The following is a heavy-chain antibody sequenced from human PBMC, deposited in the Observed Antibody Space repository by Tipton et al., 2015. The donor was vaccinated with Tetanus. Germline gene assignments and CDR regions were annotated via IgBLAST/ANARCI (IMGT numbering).Heavy chain of an antibody. CDR3: AREADCSDGSCFSGDFDN. Sequence: SLRLSCAASGFIFSSCGIHWVRQAPGKGLEWVAVSWYDGTDKYYADSVKGRFTISRDNSKNTLYLQMNSLRAEDTAVYYCAREADCSDGSCFSGDFDNWGQGTQVTVSS. CDR2: SWYDGTDK. D-gene: IGHD2-15*01. V-gene: IGHV3-33*01. J-gene: IGHJ4*02. CDR1: GFIFSSCG.